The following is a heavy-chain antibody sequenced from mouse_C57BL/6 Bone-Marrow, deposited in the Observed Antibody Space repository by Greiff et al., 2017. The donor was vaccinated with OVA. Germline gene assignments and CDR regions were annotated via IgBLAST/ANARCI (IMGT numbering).Heavy chain of an antibody. CDR1: GYTFTNYW. Sequence: QVQLKESGAELVRPGTSVKMSCKASGYTFTNYWIGWAKQRPGHGLEWIGDIYPGGGYTNYNEKFKGKVTLTADKSSSTAYMQFSSLTSEDSAIYYCAYGHYYAMDYWGQGTSVTVSS. D-gene: IGHD1-1*01. V-gene: IGHV1-63*01. CDR2: IYPGGGYT. CDR3: AYGHYYAMDY. J-gene: IGHJ4*01.